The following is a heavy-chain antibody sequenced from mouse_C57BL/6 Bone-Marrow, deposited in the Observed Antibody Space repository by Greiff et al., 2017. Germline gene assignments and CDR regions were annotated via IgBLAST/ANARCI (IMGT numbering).Heavy chain of an antibody. Sequence: VQLQQSGPELVKPGASVKISCKASGYAFSSSWMNWVKQRPGKGLEWIGRIYPGYGDTNYNGKFKGKATLTADKSSRTAYMKLSSLTSEDSAVYFYARKLLEYYFDYWGQGTTLTVSS. CDR3: ARKLLEYYFDY. CDR2: IYPGYGDT. J-gene: IGHJ2*01. V-gene: IGHV1-82*01. D-gene: IGHD1-1*01. CDR1: GYAFSSSW.